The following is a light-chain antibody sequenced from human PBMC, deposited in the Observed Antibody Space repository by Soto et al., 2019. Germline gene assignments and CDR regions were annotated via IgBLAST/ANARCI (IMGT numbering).Light chain of an antibody. CDR2: GAS. Sequence: EIVLTQSPGTLSLSPGERATLSCGASHSVSSSYLAWYQQKPGQASRLLIYGASSRATGIPDRFSGSGSGTDFTLTISRLEPEDFAVYYCQKYGSSPPYTFGQGTKLEIK. V-gene: IGKV3-20*01. CDR3: QKYGSSPPYT. J-gene: IGKJ2*01. CDR1: HSVSSSY.